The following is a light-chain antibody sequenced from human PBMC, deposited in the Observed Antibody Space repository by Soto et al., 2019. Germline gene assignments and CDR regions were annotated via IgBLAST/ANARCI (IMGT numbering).Light chain of an antibody. CDR3: QQYNNWPPYP. J-gene: IGKJ2*01. Sequence: EIVMTQSPATLSVSPGERATLSCRASQSVSSNLAWYQQKPGQAPRLLIYVASTRATGIPARFSGSGSGTEFTLTISSLQSEDFAVYDCQQYNNWPPYPFGQGTKREIK. CDR1: QSVSSN. CDR2: VAS. V-gene: IGKV3-15*01.